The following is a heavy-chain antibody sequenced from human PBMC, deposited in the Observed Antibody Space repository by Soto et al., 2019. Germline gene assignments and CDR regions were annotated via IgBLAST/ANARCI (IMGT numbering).Heavy chain of an antibody. J-gene: IGHJ3*02. CDR3: AKDLKGLGAFDI. CDR2: ISWNSGNI. CDR1: GFTFDDYA. V-gene: IGHV3-9*01. Sequence: EVQLMESGGGLVQPGRSLRLSCAASGFTFDDYAMHWVRQAPGKGLEWVSGISWNSGNIDYADSVKGRVTISRDNARNSLYLQMNSLRPDGTALYYCAKDLKGLGAFDIWVQGTMVTVSS. D-gene: IGHD3-10*01.